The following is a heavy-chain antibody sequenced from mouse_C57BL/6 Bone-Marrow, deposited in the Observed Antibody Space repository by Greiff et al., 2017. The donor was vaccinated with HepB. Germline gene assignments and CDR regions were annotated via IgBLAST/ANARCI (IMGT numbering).Heavy chain of an antibody. CDR2: ILPSIGRT. J-gene: IGHJ1*03. D-gene: IGHD2-1*01. CDR3: ARIIYYGNYDWYFDV. Sequence: QVQLQQSGSELRSPGSSVKLSCKDFDSEVFPIAYMSWVRQKPGHGFEWIGGILPSIGRTIYGEKFEDKATLDADTLSNTAYLELNSLTSEDSAIYYCARIIYYGNYDWYFDVWGTGTTVTVSS. V-gene: IGHV15-2*01. CDR1: DSEVFPIAY.